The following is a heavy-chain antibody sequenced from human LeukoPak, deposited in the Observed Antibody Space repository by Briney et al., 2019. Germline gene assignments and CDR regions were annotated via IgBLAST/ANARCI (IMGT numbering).Heavy chain of an antibody. V-gene: IGHV3-23*01. Sequence: PGGSLRLSCAASGFTFSSYAMSWVRQAPGKGLGWVSAISGSGGSTYYADSVKGRFTISRDNSKNTLYLQMNSLRAEDTAVYYCARGSSYYYYYYMDVWGKGTTVTVSS. J-gene: IGHJ6*03. CDR3: ARGSSYYYYYYMDV. CDR2: ISGSGGST. CDR1: GFTFSSYA. D-gene: IGHD6-6*01.